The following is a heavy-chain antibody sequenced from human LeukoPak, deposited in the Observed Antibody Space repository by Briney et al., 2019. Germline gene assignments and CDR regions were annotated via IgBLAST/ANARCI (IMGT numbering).Heavy chain of an antibody. CDR2: IYHSGST. Sequence: SETLSLTCAVSGGSISSGGYSWSWIRQPPGKGLEWIGYIYHSGSTYYNPSLKSRVTISVDRSKNQFSLKLSSVTAADTAVYFCARDLSGSLYFDFWGPGVLVTVSS. J-gene: IGHJ4*02. V-gene: IGHV4-30-2*01. D-gene: IGHD3-10*01. CDR1: GGSISSGGYS. CDR3: ARDLSGSLYFDF.